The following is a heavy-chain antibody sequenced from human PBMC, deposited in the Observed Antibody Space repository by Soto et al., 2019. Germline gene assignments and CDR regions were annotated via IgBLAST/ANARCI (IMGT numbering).Heavy chain of an antibody. Sequence: GGSLRLSCAASGFTFSSYWMSWVRQAPGKGLEWVANIKQDGSEKYYVDSVKGRFTISRDNAKNSLYLQMNSLRAEDTAVYYCARERKPGARITIFGVVIDAFDIWGQGTMVTVSS. V-gene: IGHV3-7*01. CDR3: ARERKPGARITIFGVVIDAFDI. J-gene: IGHJ3*02. CDR1: GFTFSSYW. D-gene: IGHD3-3*01. CDR2: IKQDGSEK.